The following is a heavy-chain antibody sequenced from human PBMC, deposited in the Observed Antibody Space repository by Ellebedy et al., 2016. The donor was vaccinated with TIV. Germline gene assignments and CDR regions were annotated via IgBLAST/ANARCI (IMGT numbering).Heavy chain of an antibody. CDR1: GFTITSYG. D-gene: IGHD3-22*01. CDR3: ERASSGSSYWGYDY. J-gene: IGHJ4*02. CDR2: ISYDGSHK. V-gene: IGHV3-30*03. Sequence: PGGSLRLSCAVSGFTITSYGMHWVRQAPGKGLEWVAVISYDGSHKYYADSVKGRLTISRDNSKNTLYLQMNSLRVEDTAVYFCERASSGSSYWGYDYWGQGTLVTVSS.